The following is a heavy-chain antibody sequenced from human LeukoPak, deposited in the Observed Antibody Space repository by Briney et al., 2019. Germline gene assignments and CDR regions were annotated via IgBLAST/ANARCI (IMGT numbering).Heavy chain of an antibody. D-gene: IGHD2-21*02. Sequence: SVKVSCKASGGTFSSYAISWVRQAPGQGLEWMGRIIPIFGTANYAQKFQGRVTITTDESTSTAYVELSSLRSEDTAVYYCAITYCGGDCYSGGNWFDPWGQGTLVTVSS. V-gene: IGHV1-69*05. CDR2: IIPIFGTA. CDR3: AITYCGGDCYSGGNWFDP. J-gene: IGHJ5*02. CDR1: GGTFSSYA.